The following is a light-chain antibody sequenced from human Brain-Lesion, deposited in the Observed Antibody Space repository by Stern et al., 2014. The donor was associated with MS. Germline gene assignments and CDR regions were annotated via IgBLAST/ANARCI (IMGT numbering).Light chain of an antibody. CDR3: QQSYRTPS. J-gene: IGKJ4*01. V-gene: IGKV1-39*01. CDR1: QDIGDY. CDR2: AAS. Sequence: DIRLTQSPSSLSASVGDRVTITCQASQDIGDYLTWYQQKSGRPPTLLIYAASTLHTGAPSRFSGSGSGKDFTLTISSLQPEDFATYFCQQSYRTPSFGGGTKV.